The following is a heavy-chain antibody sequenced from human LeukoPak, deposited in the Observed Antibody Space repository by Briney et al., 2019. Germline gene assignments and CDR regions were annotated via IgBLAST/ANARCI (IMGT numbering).Heavy chain of an antibody. CDR2: IYHSGST. Sequence: SETLSLTCTVSGYSISSGYYWGWIRQPPGKGLEWIGSIYHSGSTYYNPSLKSRVTISVDTSKNQFSLRLSSVTAADTAVYHCARGGSNFDSWGQGTLVTVSS. V-gene: IGHV4-38-2*02. J-gene: IGHJ4*02. CDR3: ARGGSNFDS. CDR1: GYSISSGYY. D-gene: IGHD3/OR15-3a*01.